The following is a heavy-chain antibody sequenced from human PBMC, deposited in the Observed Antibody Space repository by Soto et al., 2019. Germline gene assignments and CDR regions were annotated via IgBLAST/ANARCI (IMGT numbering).Heavy chain of an antibody. CDR1: GIPVSSNY. V-gene: IGHV3-53*04. J-gene: IGHJ6*02. CDR3: ARDGPYYYAARMDV. Sequence: EVQLVESGGGLVQPGGSLRLSFAASGIPVSSNYMTWVRQAPGKGLEWVSVLHSGGDTYYANSVKGRFTISRHDSTNTLFLQMNCLTPEDTAVYYCARDGPYYYAARMDVWGQGTTVTVSS. D-gene: IGHD3-10*01. CDR2: LHSGGDT.